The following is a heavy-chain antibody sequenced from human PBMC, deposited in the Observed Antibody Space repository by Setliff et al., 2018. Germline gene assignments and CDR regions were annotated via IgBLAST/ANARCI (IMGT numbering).Heavy chain of an antibody. CDR2: MNPNSGNT. J-gene: IGHJ6*02. CDR1: GYTFTSYD. CDR3: ARGRERDYNFWSGYYTYYYYVMDV. V-gene: IGHV1-8*02. D-gene: IGHD3-3*01. Sequence: ASVKVSCKASGYTFTSYDINWVRQATGQGLEWMGWMNPNSGNTGYAQKFQGRVTMTRNTSISTAYLELSSLRSEDTAVYYCARGRERDYNFWSGYYTYYYYVMDVWGQGTTVTVSS.